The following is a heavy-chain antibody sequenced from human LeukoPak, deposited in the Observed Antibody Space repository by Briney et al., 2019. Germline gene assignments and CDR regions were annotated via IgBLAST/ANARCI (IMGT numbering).Heavy chain of an antibody. CDR2: IYYRGST. D-gene: IGHD6-13*01. CDR1: GGSISSGDYY. V-gene: IGHV4-30-4*01. CDR3: ARASISIAGPFDY. Sequence: SQTLSLTCTVSGGSISSGDYYWSWIRQPPGRGLEWIGYIYYRGSTSYNPSLNSRVTISVDTSKNQFSLRLSSVTTADTAVYYCARASISIAGPFDYWGQGTLVTVSS. J-gene: IGHJ4*02.